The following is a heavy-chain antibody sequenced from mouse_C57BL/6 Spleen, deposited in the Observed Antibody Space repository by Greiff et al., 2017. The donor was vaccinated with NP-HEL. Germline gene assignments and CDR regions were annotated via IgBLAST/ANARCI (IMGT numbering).Heavy chain of an antibody. V-gene: IGHV1-52*01. D-gene: IGHD1-1*02. CDR2: IDPSDSDT. CDR3: ARRGGSYLYYFDY. Sequence: QVQLQQSGAELVRPGSSVKLSCKASGYTFTSYWMHWVKQRPIQGLEWIGNIDPSDSDTHYNQKFKDKATLPVDKSSSTAYMRLSSLTSEDSSVYTCARRGGSYLYYFDYWGQGTTLTVSS. J-gene: IGHJ2*01. CDR1: GYTFTSYW.